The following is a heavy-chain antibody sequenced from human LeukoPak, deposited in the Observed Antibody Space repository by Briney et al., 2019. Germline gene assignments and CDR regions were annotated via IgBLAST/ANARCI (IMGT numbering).Heavy chain of an antibody. CDR1: GFTFSSYD. CDR2: IGTAGEI. D-gene: IGHD3-9*01. V-gene: IGHV3-13*01. J-gene: IGHJ4*02. CDR3: ARGGYYDISLLFYFDY. Sequence: GGSLRLSCAASGFTFSSYDIHWVRQATGKGLEWVSGIGTAGEIYYPGSVKGRFTISRENAKNSLYLQMNSLRAGDTAVYYCARGGYYDISLLFYFDYWGQGTLVTVSS.